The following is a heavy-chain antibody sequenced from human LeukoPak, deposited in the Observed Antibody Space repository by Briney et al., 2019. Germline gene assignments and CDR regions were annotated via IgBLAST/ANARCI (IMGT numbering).Heavy chain of an antibody. CDR2: ISSSSSTI. D-gene: IGHD3-10*01. CDR3: ARDALNYYGSGSYNWFDP. V-gene: IGHV3-48*01. J-gene: IGHJ5*02. CDR1: GFTFSSYN. Sequence: GGSLRLSCAASGFTFSSYNMNWVRQAPRKGLEWVSYISSSSSTIYYADSVKGRFTISRDNSKNTLYLQMNSLRAEDTAVYYCARDALNYYGSGSYNWFDPWGQGTLVTVSS.